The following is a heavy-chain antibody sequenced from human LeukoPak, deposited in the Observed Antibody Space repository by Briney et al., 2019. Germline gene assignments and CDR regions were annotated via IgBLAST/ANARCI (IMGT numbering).Heavy chain of an antibody. D-gene: IGHD3-10*01. J-gene: IGHJ4*02. Sequence: SETLSLTCAVYGGSFSGYYWSWIRQPPGKGLEWIGEINHSGSTNYNPSLKSRVTISVDTSKNQLSLKLSPVTAADTAVYHCARSNMVRGVRALDYWGQGTLVTVSS. V-gene: IGHV4-34*01. CDR1: GGSFSGYY. CDR3: ARSNMVRGVRALDY. CDR2: INHSGST.